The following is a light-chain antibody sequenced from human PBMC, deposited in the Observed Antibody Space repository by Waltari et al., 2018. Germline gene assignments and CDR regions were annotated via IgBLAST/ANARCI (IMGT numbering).Light chain of an antibody. J-gene: IGLJ2*01. V-gene: IGLV2-14*03. CDR3: SSSTSRTALL. CDR1: SSDIGSYNS. CDR2: DVS. Sequence: QSALTQPVSLSGSPGQSITISCTGTSSDIGSYNSVSWYQQHPGEAPKLMIYDVSVRPSGVSNRFSGSKSGNTASLTISGLQAEDEADYYCSSSTSRTALLFGGGTKLTVL.